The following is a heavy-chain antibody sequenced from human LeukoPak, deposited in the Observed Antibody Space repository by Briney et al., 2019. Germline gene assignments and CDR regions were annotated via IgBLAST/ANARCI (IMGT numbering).Heavy chain of an antibody. CDR2: IYDSGST. J-gene: IGHJ5*02. V-gene: IGHV4-39*01. Sequence: GSLTLSCAASGFTVSSNSMSWVRQAPGKGLEWIGSIYDSGSTYYNPSLKSRVTISVDTSKNQFSLKLNSVTAADTAVYYCARHYGPWGQGTLVTVSS. D-gene: IGHD3-10*01. CDR1: GFTVSSNS. CDR3: ARHYGP.